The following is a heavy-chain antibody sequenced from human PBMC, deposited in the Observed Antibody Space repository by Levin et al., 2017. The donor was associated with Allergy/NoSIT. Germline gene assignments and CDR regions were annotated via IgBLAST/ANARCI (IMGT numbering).Heavy chain of an antibody. CDR2: ISSSGSTI. D-gene: IGHD5-18*01. CDR1: CFPFLRSA. Sequence: LSFSSSCFPFLRSALNWVRQAPGKGLEWVSYISSSGSTIYYADSVKGRFTISRDHAKNSLYLQMNSLRAEDTAVYYCARPDTAMGMFDYWGQGTLVTVSS. V-gene: IGHV3-48*03. CDR3: ARPDTAMGMFDY. J-gene: IGHJ4*02.